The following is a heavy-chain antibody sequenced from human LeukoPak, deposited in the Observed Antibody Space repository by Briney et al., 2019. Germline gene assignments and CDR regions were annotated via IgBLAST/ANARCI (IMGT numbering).Heavy chain of an antibody. J-gene: IGHJ3*02. D-gene: IGHD1-26*01. CDR3: VKDRPPRELKNAFDI. CDR2: IGSSGGST. CDR1: GFTSSSYA. V-gene: IGHV3-23*01. Sequence: SGGSLRLSCAASGFTSSSYAMSWVRQAPGKGLEWVSAIGSSGGSTYYADSVKGRFTISRDNSKNTLFLQMNSLRVEDTAVYYCVKDRPPRELKNAFDIWGQGTMVTVSS.